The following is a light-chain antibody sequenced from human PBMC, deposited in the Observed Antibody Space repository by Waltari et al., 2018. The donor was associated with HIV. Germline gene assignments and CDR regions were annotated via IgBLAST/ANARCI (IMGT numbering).Light chain of an antibody. CDR2: DVT. CDR1: SSDVGGYNY. Sequence: QSALTQPRSVSGSPGPSVTISCTGTSSDVGGYNYVSWYQQNPGKAPKFIIYDVTKRPSGVPDRFSGSKSGNTASLTISGLQAEDEADYYCCSYAGNYPVLFGGGTKLTVL. CDR3: CSYAGNYPVL. J-gene: IGLJ3*02. V-gene: IGLV2-11*01.